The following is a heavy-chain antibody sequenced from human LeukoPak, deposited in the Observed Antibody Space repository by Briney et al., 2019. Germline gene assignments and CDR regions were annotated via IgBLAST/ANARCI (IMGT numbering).Heavy chain of an antibody. Sequence: GRSLRLSCAASGFTFSSYGMHWVRQAPGKGLEWVAVISYDGSNKYYADSVKGRFTISRDNSKNTLYLQMNSLRAEDTAVYYCAREFITPGGAFDIWGQGTMVTVSS. CDR3: AREFITPGGAFDI. V-gene: IGHV3-30*03. D-gene: IGHD3-22*01. CDR1: GFTFSSYG. J-gene: IGHJ3*02. CDR2: ISYDGSNK.